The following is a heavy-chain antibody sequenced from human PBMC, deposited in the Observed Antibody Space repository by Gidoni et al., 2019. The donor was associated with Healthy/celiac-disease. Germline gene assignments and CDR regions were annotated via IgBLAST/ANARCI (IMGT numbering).Heavy chain of an antibody. V-gene: IGHV3-33*01. CDR3: ARDFVVVPAASLTTVGGMDV. CDR2: IWYAGSNK. Sequence: QVQLVESGGGVVQPGRSLRLSCAGSGVDFSSDGMHWVRQATGKGLEWVSFIWYAGSNKYYADSVKDRFTISRDISKNTLYLQMNSLRAEDTAVYYCARDFVVVPAASLTTVGGMDVWGQGTTVTVSS. D-gene: IGHD2-2*01. J-gene: IGHJ6*02. CDR1: GVDFSSDG.